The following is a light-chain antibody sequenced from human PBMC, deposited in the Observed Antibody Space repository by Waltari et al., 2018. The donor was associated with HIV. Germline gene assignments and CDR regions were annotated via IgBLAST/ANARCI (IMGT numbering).Light chain of an antibody. CDR2: DSS. V-gene: IGKV3-15*01. CDR1: QSISNN. J-gene: IGKJ2*01. Sequence: DIVMTQSPATLSVSPGERATLSCRASQSISNNLAWYQQKPGQAPRLRMYDSSTRATGVPARFSGSGSGTEFTLTISSLQSEDFAVYYCQQYINWPPYTFGQGTKLEIK. CDR3: QQYINWPPYT.